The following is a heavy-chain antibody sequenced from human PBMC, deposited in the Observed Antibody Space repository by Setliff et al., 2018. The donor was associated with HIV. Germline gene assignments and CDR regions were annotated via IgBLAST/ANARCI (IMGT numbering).Heavy chain of an antibody. CDR1: GDSISGYY. D-gene: IGHD5-18*01. Sequence: KPSETLSLTCTVSGDSISGYYWSWIRQSPGKGLEWIGFIYETGSTYYNPSLKSRVSISIDTSKNQFSLKLSSVTAADTAVYFCARDGYTNGYGYYYFYMDVWGKGTTVT. V-gene: IGHV4-59*12. CDR3: ARDGYTNGYGYYYFYMDV. J-gene: IGHJ6*03. CDR2: IYETGST.